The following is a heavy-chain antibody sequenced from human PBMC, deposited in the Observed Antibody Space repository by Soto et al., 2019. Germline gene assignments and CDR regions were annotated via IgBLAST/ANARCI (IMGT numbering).Heavy chain of an antibody. D-gene: IGHD3-3*01. V-gene: IGHV3-21*01. Sequence: VGSLRLSCAASGFTFSSYSMNWVRQAPGKGLEWVSSISSSSSYIYYADSVKGRFTISRDNAKNSLYLQMNSLRAEDTAVYYCAADYDFWSGYYSPSGFDYWGQGTLVTVSS. CDR1: GFTFSSYS. CDR2: ISSSSSYI. J-gene: IGHJ4*02. CDR3: AADYDFWSGYYSPSGFDY.